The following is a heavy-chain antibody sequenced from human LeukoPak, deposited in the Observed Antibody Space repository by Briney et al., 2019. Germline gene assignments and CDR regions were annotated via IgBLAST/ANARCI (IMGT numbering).Heavy chain of an antibody. V-gene: IGHV1-69*01. D-gene: IGHD2-8*01. J-gene: IGHJ5*02. Sequence: ASVKVSCKASGGTFSSYAISWVRQAPGQGLEWMGGIIPIFGTANYAQKFQGRVTITADESTSTAYMELSSLRSEDTAVYYCAISRPDIVLMVYARGNWFDPWGQGTLVTVSS. CDR2: IIPIFGTA. CDR3: AISRPDIVLMVYARGNWFDP. CDR1: GGTFSSYA.